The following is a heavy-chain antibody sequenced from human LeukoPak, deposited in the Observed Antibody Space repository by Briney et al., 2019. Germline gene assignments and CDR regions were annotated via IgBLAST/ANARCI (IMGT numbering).Heavy chain of an antibody. J-gene: IGHJ4*02. CDR3: ARSPRGYSSSWSYFDY. V-gene: IGHV3-21*01. D-gene: IGHD6-13*01. Sequence: PGGSLRLSCADSGFTFSNYNMNWVRQAPGKAMEWVSSITSSGTYTFYADSVKGRFTISRDNAKNSLYLQMNSLRAEDTAVYYCARSPRGYSSSWSYFDYWGQGTLVTVSS. CDR2: ITSSGTYT. CDR1: GFTFSNYN.